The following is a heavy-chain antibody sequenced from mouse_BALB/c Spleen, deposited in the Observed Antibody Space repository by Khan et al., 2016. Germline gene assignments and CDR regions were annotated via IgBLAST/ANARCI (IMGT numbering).Heavy chain of an antibody. CDR1: GYTFTDYV. CDR3: ARSGSLAYDTLDY. Sequence: QVQLQQPGPELVKPGASVNMSCKASGYTFTDYVIGWVKQRTGQGLEWIGEIYPGSNNIYYNEKFKDKATLTADKSSSTAYMQLSSLTSEDSAVDFCARSGSLAYDTLDYWGQGASVTVSS. J-gene: IGHJ4*01. CDR2: IYPGSNNI. D-gene: IGHD3-1*01. V-gene: IGHV1-81*01.